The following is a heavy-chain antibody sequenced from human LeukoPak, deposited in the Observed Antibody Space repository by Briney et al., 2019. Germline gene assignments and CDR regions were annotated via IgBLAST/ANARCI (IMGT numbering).Heavy chain of an antibody. V-gene: IGHV3-33*01. CDR1: GFTFSSYG. J-gene: IGHJ4*02. D-gene: IGHD3-9*01. CDR2: IRYDGSNK. CDR3: ARGQYDILTGYSDY. Sequence: GGSLTLSCAASGFTFSSYGMHWVRQAPGKGLEWVAIIRYDGSNKYYADSVKGRFTISRDNSKNTLYLQMNSLRAEDTAVYYCARGQYDILTGYSDYWGQGTLVTVSS.